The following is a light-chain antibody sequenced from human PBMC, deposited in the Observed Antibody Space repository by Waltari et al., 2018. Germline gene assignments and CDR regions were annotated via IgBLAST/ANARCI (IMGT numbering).Light chain of an antibody. CDR3: AAWDASLNGWV. V-gene: IGLV1-44*01. CDR1: RSNIGRNS. CDR2: SNN. Sequence: QSVLTQPPSASGTPGQRVAISCSGTRSNIGRNSVHWYQQLPGTAPKLLTHSNNQRPSVVPDRFSGSKSGTSASLAISGLQSEDEAHYYCAAWDASLNGWVFGGGTKLTVL. J-gene: IGLJ3*02.